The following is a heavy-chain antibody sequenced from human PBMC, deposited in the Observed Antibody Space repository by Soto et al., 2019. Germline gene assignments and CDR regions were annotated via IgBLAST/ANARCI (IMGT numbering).Heavy chain of an antibody. CDR3: AKDGVWFGGVYFDD. CDR2: ISYDGSNK. V-gene: IGHV3-30*18. J-gene: IGHJ4*02. D-gene: IGHD3-10*01. CDR1: GFTFSSYG. Sequence: GGSLRLSCAASGFTFSSYGMHWVRQAPGKGLEWVAVISYDGSNKYYADSVKGRFTISRDNSKNTLYLQMNSLGAEDTAVYYCAKDGVWFGGVYFDDWGQGTLVTVSS.